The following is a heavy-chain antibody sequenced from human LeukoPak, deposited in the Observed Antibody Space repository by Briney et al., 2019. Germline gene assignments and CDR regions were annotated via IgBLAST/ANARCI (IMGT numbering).Heavy chain of an antibody. CDR2: IYSGGST. J-gene: IGHJ4*02. V-gene: IGHV3-66*01. D-gene: IGHD3-22*01. Sequence: GGSLRLSCAASGFTVSSNYMNWVRQAPGKGLEWVSVIYSGGSTYYTDSVKGRFTVSRDNSKNTLYLQMNSLRVEDTAVYYCARFNYYDSSGHFDYWGQGTLVTVSS. CDR3: ARFNYYDSSGHFDY. CDR1: GFTVSSNY.